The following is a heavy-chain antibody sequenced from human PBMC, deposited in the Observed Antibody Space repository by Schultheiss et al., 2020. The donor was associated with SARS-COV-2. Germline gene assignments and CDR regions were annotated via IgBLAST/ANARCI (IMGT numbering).Heavy chain of an antibody. CDR2: INHSGST. V-gene: IGHV4-59*06. D-gene: IGHD5-12*01. Sequence: SETLSLTCTVSGGSISSYYWSWIRQPAGKGLEWIGEINHSGSTYYNPSLKSLVTISVDTSKNQFSLKLSSVTAADTAVYYCARGGVATDDGYYFDYWGQGTLVTVSS. CDR3: ARGGVATDDGYYFDY. CDR1: GGSISSYY. J-gene: IGHJ4*02.